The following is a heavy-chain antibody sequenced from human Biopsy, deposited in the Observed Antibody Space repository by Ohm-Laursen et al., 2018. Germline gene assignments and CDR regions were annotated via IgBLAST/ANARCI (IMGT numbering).Heavy chain of an antibody. CDR2: INPNSGNA. J-gene: IGHJ6*02. D-gene: IGHD6-13*01. Sequence: ASVKVSCKASGYTFAGYYLHWVRQAPGHGLEWMGWINPNSGNANYAQSFQGRLTVTRDTSISTAYMELTSLTFDDTAIYYCARVSAYPSIEGYYGLDLWGQGTTVIVSS. V-gene: IGHV1-2*02. CDR3: ARVSAYPSIEGYYGLDL. CDR1: GYTFAGYY.